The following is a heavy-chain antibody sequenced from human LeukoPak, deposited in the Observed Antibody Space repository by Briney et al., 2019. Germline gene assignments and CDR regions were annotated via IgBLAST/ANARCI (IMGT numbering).Heavy chain of an antibody. CDR1: GFTFSDYY. Sequence: GGSLRLSCAASGFTFSDYYMSWIRQAPGKGLEWVSYISSSGSTIYYADSVKGRFTISRDNAKNSLYLQMNSLRAEDTAVYYCARTDIVVVPAAVYYYYYGMDVWGQGTTVTVSS. D-gene: IGHD2-2*01. J-gene: IGHJ6*02. CDR2: ISSSGSTI. V-gene: IGHV3-11*01. CDR3: ARTDIVVVPAAVYYYYYGMDV.